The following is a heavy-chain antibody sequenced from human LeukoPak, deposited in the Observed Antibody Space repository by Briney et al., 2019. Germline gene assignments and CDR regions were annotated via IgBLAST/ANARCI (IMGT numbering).Heavy chain of an antibody. Sequence: PSETLSLTCALPVGSLCRGSAYCSCVRQPGGRGLGCHGLVYISGSTDYNPSLKSRVTISVDTSKNQFSLKLNSVTAADTAVYYCASGPKAYYDSGGKYNLFDPWGQGTLVTVSS. CDR3: ASGPKAYYDSGGKYNLFDP. CDR2: VYISGST. J-gene: IGHJ5*02. V-gene: IGHV4-61*02. CDR1: VGSLCRGSAY. D-gene: IGHD3-22*01.